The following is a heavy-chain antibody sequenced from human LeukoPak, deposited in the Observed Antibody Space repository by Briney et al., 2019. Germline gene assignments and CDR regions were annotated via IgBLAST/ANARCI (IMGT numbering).Heavy chain of an antibody. D-gene: IGHD2-2*02. J-gene: IGHJ3*02. CDR1: GYTFTGYY. CDR2: INPNSGGT. Sequence: GASVKVSCKASGYTFTGYYMHWVRQAPGQGLEWMGWINPNSGGTNYARKFQGRVTMTRDTSISTAYMELSRLRSDDTAVYYCARDLDRYCSSTSCYTGAFDIWGQGTMVTVSS. CDR3: ARDLDRYCSSTSCYTGAFDI. V-gene: IGHV1-2*02.